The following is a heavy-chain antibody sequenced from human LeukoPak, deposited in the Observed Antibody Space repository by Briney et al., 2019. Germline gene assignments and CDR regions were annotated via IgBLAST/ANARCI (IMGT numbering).Heavy chain of an antibody. J-gene: IGHJ3*02. D-gene: IGHD3-22*01. V-gene: IGHV3-23*01. CDR1: GFTFSSYS. CDR2: ISGSGGST. CDR3: AKDTMIVVPDAFDI. Sequence: PGGSLRLSCAASGFTFSSYSMNWVRQAPGKGLEWVSGISGSGGSTYYADSVKGRFTISRDNSKNTLYLQMNSLRVEDTAVYYCAKDTMIVVPDAFDIWGQGTMVTVSS.